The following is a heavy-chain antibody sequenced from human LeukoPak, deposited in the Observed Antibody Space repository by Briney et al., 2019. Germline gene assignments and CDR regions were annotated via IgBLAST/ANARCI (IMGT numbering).Heavy chain of an antibody. CDR1: GFTFSSYS. Sequence: PGGSLRLSCAASGFTFSSYSMNWVRQAPGKGLEWVSSISSSSSYIYYADSVKGRFTISRDNAKNSLYLQMNSLRADDTAVYYCARDRRDGYNLLDYWGQGTLVTVSS. J-gene: IGHJ4*02. CDR3: ARDRRDGYNLLDY. CDR2: ISSSSSYI. D-gene: IGHD5-24*01. V-gene: IGHV3-21*01.